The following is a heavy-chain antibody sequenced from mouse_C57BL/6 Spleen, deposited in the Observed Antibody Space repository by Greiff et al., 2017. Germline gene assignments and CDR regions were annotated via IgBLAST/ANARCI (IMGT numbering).Heavy chain of an antibody. CDR2: IRSKSNNYAT. J-gene: IGHJ3*01. Sequence: EVHLVESGGGLVQPKGSLKLSCAASGFSFNTYAMNWVRQAPGKGLEWVARIRSKSNNYATYYADSVKDRFTISRDDSESMLYLQMNNLKTEDTAMYYCVRCYDGYYAWFAYWGQGTLVTVSA. D-gene: IGHD2-3*01. V-gene: IGHV10-1*01. CDR1: GFSFNTYA. CDR3: VRCYDGYYAWFAY.